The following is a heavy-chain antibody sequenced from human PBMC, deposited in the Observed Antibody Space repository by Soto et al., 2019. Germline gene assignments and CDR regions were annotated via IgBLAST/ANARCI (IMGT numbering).Heavy chain of an antibody. D-gene: IGHD3-10*01. CDR3: ARGVGSGSYYNQYNWFAP. V-gene: IGHV1-3*01. J-gene: IGHJ5*02. Sequence: GASVKVSSKASGYTFTSYAMQWVRQAPGQRLEWMGWINAGNGNTKYSQKFQGRVTMTTDTSTSTAYMELRSLRSDDTAVYYCARGVGSGSYYNQYNWFAPWGQGTLVTVSS. CDR2: INAGNGNT. CDR1: GYTFTSYA.